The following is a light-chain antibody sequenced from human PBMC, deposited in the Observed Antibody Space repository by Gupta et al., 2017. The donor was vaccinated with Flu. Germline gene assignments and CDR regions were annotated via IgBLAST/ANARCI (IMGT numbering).Light chain of an antibody. CDR3: QSDDGANWV. V-gene: IGLV6-57*01. J-gene: IGLJ3*02. Sequence: TATISGTRTSGVVASADVQWRQQRPGTPPTIFIYQGDDRPSGVPARFSGSVDTSSTSAPLVISGRLAEDDDDYYCQSDDGANWVFGGGTKLTVL. CDR1: SGVVASAD. CDR2: QGD.